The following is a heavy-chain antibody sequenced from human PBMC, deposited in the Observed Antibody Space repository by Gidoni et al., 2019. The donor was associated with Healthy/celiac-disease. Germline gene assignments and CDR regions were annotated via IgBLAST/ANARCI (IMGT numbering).Heavy chain of an antibody. V-gene: IGHV4-61*02. D-gene: IGHD3-22*01. CDR2: IYTSGST. CDR3: AREDYYDSSGFDY. J-gene: IGHJ4*02. CDR1: GGSISSGSYY. Sequence: QVQLQESGPGLVKPSQTLSLTCTVSGGSISSGSYYWSWIRQPAGKGLEWIGRIYTSGSTNYNPSLKSRVTISVDTSKNQFSLKLSSVTAADTAVYYCAREDYYDSSGFDYWGQGTLVTVSS.